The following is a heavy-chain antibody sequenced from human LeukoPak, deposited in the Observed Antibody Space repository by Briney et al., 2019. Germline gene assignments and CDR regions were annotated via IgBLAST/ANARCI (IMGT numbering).Heavy chain of an antibody. D-gene: IGHD3-10*01. CDR3: ARRTLRGSGSYSFDY. Sequence: KSSETLSLTCTVSGGSISSSSYYWSWIRQPPGKGLEWIGEINHSGSTNYNPSLKSRVTISVDTSKNQFSLKLSSVTAADTAVYYCARRTLRGSGSYSFDYWGQGTLVTVSS. CDR2: INHSGST. V-gene: IGHV4-39*07. J-gene: IGHJ4*02. CDR1: GGSISSSSYY.